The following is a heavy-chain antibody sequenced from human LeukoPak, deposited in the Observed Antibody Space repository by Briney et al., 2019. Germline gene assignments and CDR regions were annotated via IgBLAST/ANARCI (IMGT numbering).Heavy chain of an antibody. CDR1: GFTFSSYS. D-gene: IGHD2-2*01. Sequence: GGSLRLSCAASGFTFSSYSMNWVRQAPGQGLEWVSSISSGSSYIYYADSVKGRFTISRDNAKNSLYLQMNSLRAEDTAVYYCARIKYCSSTSCPFDYWGQGTLVTVSS. J-gene: IGHJ4*02. V-gene: IGHV3-21*01. CDR2: ISSGSSYI. CDR3: ARIKYCSSTSCPFDY.